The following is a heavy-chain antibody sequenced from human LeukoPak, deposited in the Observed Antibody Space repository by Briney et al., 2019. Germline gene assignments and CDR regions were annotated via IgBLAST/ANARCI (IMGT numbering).Heavy chain of an antibody. CDR3: ARHGKTWFGEYPRPYKWFDL. Sequence: PSETRSLTCPVSADSVSRDYWSRIRQPPGKGLEWLAYIYYSESTSYSAALKSRVTISLDTSKNQFSLELNSVTAADTAVYYCARHGKTWFGEYPRPYKWFDLWGQGTLVTVSS. J-gene: IGHJ5*02. V-gene: IGHV4-59*08. CDR1: ADSVSRDY. D-gene: IGHD3-10*01. CDR2: IYYSEST.